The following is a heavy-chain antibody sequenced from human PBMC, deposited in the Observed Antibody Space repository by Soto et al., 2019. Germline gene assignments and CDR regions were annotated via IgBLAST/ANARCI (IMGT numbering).Heavy chain of an antibody. V-gene: IGHV3-30-3*01. CDR1: GFTFSSYA. CDR2: ISYDGSNK. Sequence: GGSLRLSCAASGFTFSSYAMHWVRQAPGKGLEWVAVISYDGSNKYYADSVKGRFTISRDNSKNTLYLQMNSLRAEDTAVYYCARDFSKVAAAGTSNQHWGQGTLVTVSS. CDR3: ARDFSKVAAAGTSNQH. J-gene: IGHJ1*01. D-gene: IGHD6-13*01.